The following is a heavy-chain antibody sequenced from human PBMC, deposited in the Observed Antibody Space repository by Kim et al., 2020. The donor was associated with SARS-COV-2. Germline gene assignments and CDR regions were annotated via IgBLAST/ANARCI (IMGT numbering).Heavy chain of an antibody. Sequence: GGSLRLSCVASGLIFGNYAFTWVRQAPGKGLEWVSGISGSGDVSHYADSVKGRFTTSRDNSKSTLYLLMDSLRAEDTAIYYCAKFMGSILPTRGMDVWG. CDR1: GLIFGNYA. CDR2: ISGSGDVS. D-gene: IGHD2-21*01. J-gene: IGHJ6*02. V-gene: IGHV3-23*01. CDR3: AKFMGSILPTRGMDV.